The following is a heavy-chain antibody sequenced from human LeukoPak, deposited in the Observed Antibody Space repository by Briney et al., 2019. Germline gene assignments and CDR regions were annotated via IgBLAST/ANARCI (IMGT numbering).Heavy chain of an antibody. J-gene: IGHJ4*02. CDR1: GLTFSGSG. V-gene: IGHV3-73*01. Sequence: PGGSLKLSCAASGLTFSGSGIHWVRQASGKGLGWLGRIGRQGDSDATRYAASLKGKFTISRVDSRNTAYLQMNSLKTEDTAVYYCAGDYNFLTGLNYWGQGTLVTVSS. D-gene: IGHD3-9*01. CDR3: AGDYNFLTGLNY. CDR2: IGRQGDSDAT.